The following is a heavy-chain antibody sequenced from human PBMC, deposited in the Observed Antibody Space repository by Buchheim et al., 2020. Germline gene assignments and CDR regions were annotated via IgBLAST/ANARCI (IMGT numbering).Heavy chain of an antibody. J-gene: IGHJ4*02. V-gene: IGHV3-30*18. CDR1: GFTFSSYG. Sequence: QVQLVESGGGVVQPGRSLRLSCAASGFTFSSYGMHWVRQAPGQGLEWVAVISYDGSNKYYADSVKGRFTISRDNSKNTLYLQMNSLRAEDTAVYYCAKDGGYSGSYSFDYWGQGTL. D-gene: IGHD1-26*01. CDR3: AKDGGYSGSYSFDY. CDR2: ISYDGSNK.